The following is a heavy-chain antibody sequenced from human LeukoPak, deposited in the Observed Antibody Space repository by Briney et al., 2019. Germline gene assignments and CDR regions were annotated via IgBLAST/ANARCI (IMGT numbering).Heavy chain of an antibody. V-gene: IGHV3-48*03. CDR1: GFTFSSYE. D-gene: IGHD3-9*01. J-gene: IGHJ4*02. CDR2: ISSSGSTI. Sequence: GGSLRLSCAASGFTFSSYEMDWVRQAPGKGLEWISYISSSGSTIYYADSVKGRFTISRDNAKNSLYLQMNSLRAEDTAVYYCARIRYFDGYWGQGTLVTVSS. CDR3: ARIRYFDGY.